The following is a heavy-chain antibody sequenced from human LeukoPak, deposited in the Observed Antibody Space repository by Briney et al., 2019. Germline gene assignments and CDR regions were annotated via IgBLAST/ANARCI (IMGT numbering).Heavy chain of an antibody. CDR2: IYYSGST. CDR3: ARVLYGVWDYYYMDV. V-gene: IGHV4-59*01. Sequence: PSETLSLTCTVSGGSISSYYRSWIRQPPGKGLEWIGYIYYSGSTNYNPSLKSRVTISVDTSKNQFSLKLSSVTAADTAVYYCARVLYGVWDYYYMDVWGKGTTVTVSS. D-gene: IGHD2-8*01. J-gene: IGHJ6*03. CDR1: GGSISSYY.